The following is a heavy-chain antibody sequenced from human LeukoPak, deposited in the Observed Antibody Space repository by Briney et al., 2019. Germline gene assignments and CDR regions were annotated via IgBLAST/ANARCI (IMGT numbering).Heavy chain of an antibody. D-gene: IGHD5-18*01. CDR3: ARDLSGVTGYTYGRGIDY. V-gene: IGHV3-74*01. CDR1: GFTFRSYW. J-gene: IGHJ4*02. Sequence: GGSLRLSCAASGFTFRSYWMYWVRHAPGKGLVWVSRINSDGSSRYYADSVRGRFTISRDNAKNTLYLQMNSLRGEDTAVYYCARDLSGVTGYTYGRGIDYWGQGTLVTVSS. CDR2: INSDGSSR.